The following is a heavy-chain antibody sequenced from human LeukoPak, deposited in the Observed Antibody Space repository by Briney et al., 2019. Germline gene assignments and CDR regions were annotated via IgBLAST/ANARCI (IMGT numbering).Heavy chain of an antibody. V-gene: IGHV3-21*01. CDR3: ARSWFGDLYYFDY. CDR1: GFTFSNAW. Sequence: GGSLRLSCAASGFTFSNAWMSWVRQAPGKGLEWVSSISSSSSYIYYADSVKGRFTISRDNAKNSLYLQMNSLRAEDTAVYYCARSWFGDLYYFDYWGQGTLVTVSS. CDR2: ISSSSSYI. D-gene: IGHD3-10*01. J-gene: IGHJ4*02.